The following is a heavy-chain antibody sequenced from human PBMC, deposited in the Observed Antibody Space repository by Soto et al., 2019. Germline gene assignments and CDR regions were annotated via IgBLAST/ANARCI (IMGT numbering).Heavy chain of an antibody. CDR1: GGTFSSYA. D-gene: IGHD3-22*01. CDR3: ARDGDYYDSSGYYHFDY. J-gene: IGHJ4*02. Sequence: SVKVSCKASGGTFSSYAISWVRQAPGQGLEWMGGIIPIFGTANYAQKFQGRVTITADESTSTAYMELSSLRSEDTAVYYCARDGDYYDSSGYYHFDYWGQGTLVTVSS. CDR2: IIPIFGTA. V-gene: IGHV1-69*13.